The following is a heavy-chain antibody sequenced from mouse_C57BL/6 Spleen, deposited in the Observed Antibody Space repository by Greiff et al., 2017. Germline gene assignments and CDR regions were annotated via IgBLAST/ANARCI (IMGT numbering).Heavy chain of an antibody. CDR3: ARTIYYYGSNYAMDY. CDR1: GYTFTSYT. D-gene: IGHD1-1*01. CDR2: INPSSGYT. V-gene: IGHV1-4*01. Sequence: QVQLQQSGAELARPGASVKMSCKASGYTFTSYTMHWVKQRPGQGLEWIGYINPSSGYTKYNQKFKDKATLTADKSSSTAYMQLSSLTSEDSAVYYCARTIYYYGSNYAMDYWGQGTSVTVSS. J-gene: IGHJ4*01.